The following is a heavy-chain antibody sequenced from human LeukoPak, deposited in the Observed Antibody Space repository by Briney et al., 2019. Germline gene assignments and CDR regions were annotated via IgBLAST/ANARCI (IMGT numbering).Heavy chain of an antibody. Sequence: PSETLSLTCAVSGYSISSGYYWDWIRQPPGKGLEWIGSIYRSGTTYYNVSLKSRVTISVDTSKNQFSLELSSVTAADAAVYYCARQDGASAGVIYMDVWGKGTTVTVSS. CDR1: GYSISSGYY. V-gene: IGHV4-38-2*01. J-gene: IGHJ6*03. D-gene: IGHD6-13*01. CDR3: ARQDGASAGVIYMDV. CDR2: IYRSGTT.